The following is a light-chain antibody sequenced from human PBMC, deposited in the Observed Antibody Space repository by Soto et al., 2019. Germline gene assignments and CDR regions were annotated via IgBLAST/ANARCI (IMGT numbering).Light chain of an antibody. Sequence: EIVMTQSPGTLSLSPGATATLTCSASHSVSSTFLAWYQQKPGQAPTLLIYDADTRATGIPDRFSGSGFGTHFTLTISSLEPEDFAMYYCQQSASSVTFGQGTRLEIK. CDR3: QQSASSVT. CDR1: HSVSSTF. V-gene: IGKV3-20*01. J-gene: IGKJ5*01. CDR2: DAD.